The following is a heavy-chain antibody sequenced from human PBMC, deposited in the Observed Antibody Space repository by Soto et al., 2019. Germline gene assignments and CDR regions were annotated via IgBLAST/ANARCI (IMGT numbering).Heavy chain of an antibody. Sequence: EVQLVESGGGLVKPGGSLRLSCAASGFTFSSYSMNWVRQAPGKGLEWVSSISSSSSYIYYADSVKGRFTISRDNAKNSLYLQMNSLRAEDTGVYYCARDLKYQLLWGAFDIWGQGTMVTVSS. CDR3: ARDLKYQLLWGAFDI. CDR1: GFTFSSYS. CDR2: ISSSSSYI. J-gene: IGHJ3*02. V-gene: IGHV3-21*01. D-gene: IGHD2-2*01.